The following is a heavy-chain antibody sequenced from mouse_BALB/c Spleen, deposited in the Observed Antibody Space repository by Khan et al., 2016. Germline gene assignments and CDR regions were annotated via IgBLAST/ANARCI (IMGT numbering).Heavy chain of an antibody. CDR3: ARSYYGDFAMDY. V-gene: IGHV1-77*01. J-gene: IGHJ4*01. D-gene: IGHD1-2*01. Sequence: QVQLQQSGTELPRPGASVKLSCKASGYTFTDYYLHWVKQRPGQGLEWIGEIFPGNGNTYYNEKFKGKASLTADTSSSTAYMQLSSLTSEDSAVYFCARSYYGDFAMDYWGHGASVTVSS. CDR2: IFPGNGNT. CDR1: GYTFTDYY.